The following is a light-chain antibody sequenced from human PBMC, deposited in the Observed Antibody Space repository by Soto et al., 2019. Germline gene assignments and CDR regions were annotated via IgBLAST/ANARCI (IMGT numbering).Light chain of an antibody. CDR1: QSVSIW. CDR2: DAS. J-gene: IGKJ1*01. CDR3: QQYNSYS. Sequence: DIHLTQSPSTLSASVGDRVTIICRASQSVSIWLAWYRQKPGKAPEVLVWDASSLQRGVPSRFSGSGSGTEFTLTISSLQPDDFATYYCQQYNSYSFGQGTKVDIK. V-gene: IGKV1-5*02.